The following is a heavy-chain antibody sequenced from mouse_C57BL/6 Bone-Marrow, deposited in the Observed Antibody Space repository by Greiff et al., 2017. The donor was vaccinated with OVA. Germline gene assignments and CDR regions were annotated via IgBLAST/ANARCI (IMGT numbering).Heavy chain of an antibody. CDR2: INPNNGGT. Sequence: EVQLQQSGPELVKPGASVKISCKASGYTFTDYYMNWVKQSHGKSLEWIGDINPNNGGTSYNQKFKGKATLTVDKSSSTAYMELRSLTSEDSAVYYCARGLWFPYYFDYWGQGTTLTVSS. D-gene: IGHD2-2*01. J-gene: IGHJ2*01. V-gene: IGHV1-26*01. CDR1: GYTFTDYY. CDR3: ARGLWFPYYFDY.